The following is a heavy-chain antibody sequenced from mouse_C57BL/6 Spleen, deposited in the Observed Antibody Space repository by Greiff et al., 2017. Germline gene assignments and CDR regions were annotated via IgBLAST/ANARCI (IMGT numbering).Heavy chain of an antibody. CDR3: SSETIDYYGSSWFAY. D-gene: IGHD1-1*01. CDR1: GYTFTDYY. V-gene: IGHV1-26*01. Sequence: VQLQQSGPELVKPGASVKISCKASGYTFTDYYMNWVKQSHGKSLEWIGDINPNNGGTSYNQKFKGKATLTVDKSSSTAYMELRSLTSEDSAVYYCSSETIDYYGSSWFAYWGQGTLVTVSA. J-gene: IGHJ3*01. CDR2: INPNNGGT.